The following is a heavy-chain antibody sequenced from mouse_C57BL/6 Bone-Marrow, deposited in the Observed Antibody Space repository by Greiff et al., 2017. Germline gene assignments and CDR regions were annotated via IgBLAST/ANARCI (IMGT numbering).Heavy chain of an antibody. D-gene: IGHD1-1*01. J-gene: IGHJ4*01. CDR2: IYLRSGNT. CDR1: GYTFTSYG. V-gene: IGHV1-81*01. CDR3: ARRYYGSYAMDY. Sequence: QVQLQQSGAELARPGASVKLSCKASGYTFTSYGISWVKQSTGQGLEWIGEIYLRSGNTYYNEKFKGKATLTADNSSSTAYMELRSLTSEDSAVYFCARRYYGSYAMDYWGQGTSVTVAS.